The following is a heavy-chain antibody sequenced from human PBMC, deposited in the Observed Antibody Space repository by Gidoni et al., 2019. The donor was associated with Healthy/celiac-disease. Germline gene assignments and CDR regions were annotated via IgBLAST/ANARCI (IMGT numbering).Heavy chain of an antibody. V-gene: IGHV4-34*01. Sequence: QVQLQQWGAGLLKPSETLSLTCAVYSGSFSGYYWSWIRQPPEKGLAWIGEINHSGSTNYNPSLKSRVTISVDTSKNQFSRKLSSVTAADTAVYYCARAYYDFWSGAGFDYWGQGTLVTVSS. CDR1: SGSFSGYY. J-gene: IGHJ4*02. CDR3: ARAYYDFWSGAGFDY. D-gene: IGHD3-3*01. CDR2: INHSGST.